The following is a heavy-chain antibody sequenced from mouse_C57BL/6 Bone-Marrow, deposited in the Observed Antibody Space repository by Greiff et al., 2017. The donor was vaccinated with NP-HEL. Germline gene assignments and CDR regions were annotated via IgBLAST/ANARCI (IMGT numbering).Heavy chain of an antibody. CDR3: ARYYYGSSYYFDV. CDR2: IDPSDSYT. CDR1: GYTFTSYW. J-gene: IGHJ2*01. V-gene: IGHV1-69*01. Sequence: QVQLQQPGAELVMPGASVKLSCKASGYTFTSYWMHWVKQRPGQGLEWIGEIDPSDSYTNYNQKFKGKSTLTVDKSSSTAYMQLSSLTSEDSAVYYCARYYYGSSYYFDVWGQGTTLTVSS. D-gene: IGHD1-1*01.